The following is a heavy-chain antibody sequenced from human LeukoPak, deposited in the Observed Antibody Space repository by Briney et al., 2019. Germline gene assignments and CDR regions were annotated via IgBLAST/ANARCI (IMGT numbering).Heavy chain of an antibody. CDR2: IYTSGGT. CDR3: ARAPIGSRLDY. D-gene: IGHD1-26*01. V-gene: IGHV4-4*07. J-gene: IGHJ4*02. Sequence: SETLSLTCTVSGDSVSSYYWSWIRQPAGKGLEWIGRIYTSGGTNYNPSLTSRVTISLDTSRNQFSLKVTSLTAADTAVYYCARAPIGSRLDYWGPETLVTVSS. CDR1: GDSVSSYY.